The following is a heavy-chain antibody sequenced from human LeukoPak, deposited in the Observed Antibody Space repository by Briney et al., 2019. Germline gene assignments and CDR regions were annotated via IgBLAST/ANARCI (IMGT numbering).Heavy chain of an antibody. V-gene: IGHV4-61*03. D-gene: IGHD3-10*01. Sequence: SETLSLTCTVSGVSVSSDNYYWSWIRQPPGRGLEWVGCVHYSGSTNYSPSVKSRVTISIHTSRNHFSLKLSSVTAADTAVYYCARNMVRGVTDSFDIWGQGTMVTVSS. CDR2: VHYSGST. CDR1: GVSVSSDNYY. J-gene: IGHJ3*02. CDR3: ARNMVRGVTDSFDI.